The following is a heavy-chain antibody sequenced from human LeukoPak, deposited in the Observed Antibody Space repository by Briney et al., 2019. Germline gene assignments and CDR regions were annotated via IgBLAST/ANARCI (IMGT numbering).Heavy chain of an antibody. D-gene: IGHD6-13*01. Sequence: GASVKVSRKASGYTFTGYYIHWVRQAPGQGREWMGWINPNSGGTNYAQKFQGRVTMTRDTSISTAYMELSRLRSDDTAVYYCAREVRSIAAAGTFRRDYYYYMDVWGKGTTVTISS. CDR3: AREVRSIAAAGTFRRDYYYYMDV. V-gene: IGHV1-2*02. J-gene: IGHJ6*03. CDR1: GYTFTGYY. CDR2: INPNSGGT.